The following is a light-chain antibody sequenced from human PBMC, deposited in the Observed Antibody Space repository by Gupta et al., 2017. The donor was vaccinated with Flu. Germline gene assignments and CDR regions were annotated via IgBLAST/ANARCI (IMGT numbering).Light chain of an antibody. V-gene: IGKV3-20*01. Sequence: IVLTQSPGTLSLYPGERATLSCRASQTVNNNLAWYQQNLGHAPRLLVYNAASRASGISDRFMGGGSGTDFTPTISRLEAEDVSVLYCHQHGSSSGLTFGGGTKLEIK. CDR3: HQHGSSSGLT. J-gene: IGKJ4*01. CDR2: NAA. CDR1: QTVNNN.